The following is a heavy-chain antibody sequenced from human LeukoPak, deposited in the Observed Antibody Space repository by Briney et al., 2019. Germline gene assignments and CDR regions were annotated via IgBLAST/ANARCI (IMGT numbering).Heavy chain of an antibody. CDR2: ISLSGSTV. D-gene: IGHD5-18*01. V-gene: IGHV3-11*01. J-gene: IGHJ6*02. CDR3: ARDFAHTAVVIYYSGLDV. CDR1: GFTFSDYY. Sequence: GGSLRLSCAASGFTFSDYYMSWVRQAPGKGLEWVSYISLSGSTVYYADSVKGRFTISRDNSKNSLYLQMNSLRAEDTAVYYCARDFAHTAVVIYYSGLDVWGQGTTVTVSS.